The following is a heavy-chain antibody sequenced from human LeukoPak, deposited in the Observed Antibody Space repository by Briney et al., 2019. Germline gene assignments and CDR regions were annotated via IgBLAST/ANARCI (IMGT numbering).Heavy chain of an antibody. D-gene: IGHD5-12*01. CDR1: GGSFSGYY. CDR3: ARGFLATY. CDR2: INHSGST. Sequence: SETLSLTCAVYGGSFSGYYWSWIRQPPGKGLEWIGEINHSGSTNYNPSLKSRVTISVDTSKNQFSLKLGPVTAADTAVYYCARGFLATYWGQGTLVTVSS. V-gene: IGHV4-34*01. J-gene: IGHJ4*02.